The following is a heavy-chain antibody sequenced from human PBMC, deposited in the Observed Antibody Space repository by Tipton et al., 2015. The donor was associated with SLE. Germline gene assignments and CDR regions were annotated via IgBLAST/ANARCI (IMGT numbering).Heavy chain of an antibody. CDR1: GGSISSGGYY. D-gene: IGHD2-2*01. J-gene: IGHJ5*01. CDR3: ARGYCSSTSCWFDP. V-gene: IGHV4-61*02. Sequence: LRLSCTVSGGSISSGGYYWNWIRQPAGKGLEWIGRIYTSGSTKYTPSLKSRVMISVDTSKNQFSLKLSSVTAADTAVYYCARGYCSSTSCWFDPWGQGTLVTVSS. CDR2: IYTSGST.